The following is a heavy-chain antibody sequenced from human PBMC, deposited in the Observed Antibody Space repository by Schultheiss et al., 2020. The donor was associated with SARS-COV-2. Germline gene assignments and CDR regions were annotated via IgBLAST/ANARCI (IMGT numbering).Heavy chain of an antibody. D-gene: IGHD5-12*01. CDR2: IIPIFGTA. J-gene: IGHJ5*02. CDR1: GGTFSSYA. Sequence: SVKVSCKASGGTFSSYAISWVRQAPGQGLEWMGGIIPIFGTANYAQKFQGRVTMTRDTSTSTVYMELSSLRSEDTAVYYCARGGRGYSGYSPWGQGTLVTVSS. V-gene: IGHV1-69*05. CDR3: ARGGRGYSGYSP.